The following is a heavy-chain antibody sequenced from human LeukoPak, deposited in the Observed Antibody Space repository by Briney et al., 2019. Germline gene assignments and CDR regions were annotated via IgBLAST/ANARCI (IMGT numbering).Heavy chain of an antibody. D-gene: IGHD4-17*01. CDR3: TRSKTTVTDYYYYGMDV. V-gene: IGHV3-73*01. CDR1: GFTFSGSA. J-gene: IGHJ6*02. Sequence: GGSLRLSCAASGFTFSGSAMHWVRQASGKGLEWVGRIRSKANSYATAYAASVKGRFTISRDDSKNTAYLQMNSLKTEDTAVYYCTRSKTTVTDYYYYGMDVWGQGTTVTVSS. CDR2: IRSKANSYAT.